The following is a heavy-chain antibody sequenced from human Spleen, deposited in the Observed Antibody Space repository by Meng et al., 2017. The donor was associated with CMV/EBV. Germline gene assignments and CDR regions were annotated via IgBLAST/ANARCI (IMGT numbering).Heavy chain of an antibody. J-gene: IGHJ6*02. V-gene: IGHV1-18*01. CDR2: ISAYNANT. CDR3: ARGFPRCSSTSCYPYYYYGMDV. CDR1: GYNFVTFG. D-gene: IGHD2-2*01. Sequence: ASVKVSCKASGYNFVTFGISWVRQAPGQGLEWMGRISAYNANTNYAQKLQGRVTMTTDTSTSTAYMELRSLRSDDTAVYYCARGFPRCSSTSCYPYYYYGMDVWGQGTTVTVS.